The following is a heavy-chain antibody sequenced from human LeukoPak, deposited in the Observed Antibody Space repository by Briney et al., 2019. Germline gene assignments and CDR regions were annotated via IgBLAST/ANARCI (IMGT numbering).Heavy chain of an antibody. CDR3: ARGLYDTVTYYFDY. Sequence: SETLSLTCSVSGGSISSSSYCWDWIRQPPGKGLEWIGSIYYSGSTYYNPSLKSRVTISVDKSKNQFSLKLSSVTAADTALYYCARGLYDTVTYYFDYWGQGTLVTVSS. V-gene: IGHV4-39*07. J-gene: IGHJ4*02. CDR2: IYYSGST. D-gene: IGHD4-17*01. CDR1: GGSISSSSYC.